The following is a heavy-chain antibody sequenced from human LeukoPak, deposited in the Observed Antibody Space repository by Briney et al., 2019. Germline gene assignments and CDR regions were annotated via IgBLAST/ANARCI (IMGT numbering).Heavy chain of an antibody. D-gene: IGHD2-15*01. CDR3: ARIHRYCSGGACYVLDN. CDR2: IYYSGNT. J-gene: IGHJ4*02. CDR1: GGSFSSYY. Sequence: PSETLSLTCTVSGGSFSSYYWSWIRQPPGKGLEWIGYIYYSGNTNYNPSFKSRITISVDTSRNQFSLQLSSVTAADTAVYYCARIHRYCSGGACYVLDNWGQGTLVAVSS. V-gene: IGHV4-59*01.